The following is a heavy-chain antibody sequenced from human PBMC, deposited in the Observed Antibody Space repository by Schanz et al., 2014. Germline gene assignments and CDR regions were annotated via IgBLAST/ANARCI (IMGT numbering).Heavy chain of an antibody. CDR2: ISPTGSST. CDR3: AKDATYYDSVIFPDH. V-gene: IGHV3-23*04. CDR1: RFTISRNP. D-gene: IGHD3-22*01. Sequence: VHLVESGGGVVQPGRSLRLSCTGSRFTISRNPIHWVRQAPGKGLEWVSNISPTGSSTYYADSVKGRFTISRDNSKNTLYLPMNSLRAEDTAIYFCAKDATYYDSVIFPDHWGQGTLVTVSS. J-gene: IGHJ4*02.